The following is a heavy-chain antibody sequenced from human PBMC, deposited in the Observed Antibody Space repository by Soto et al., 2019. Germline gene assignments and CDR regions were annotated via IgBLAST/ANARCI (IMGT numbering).Heavy chain of an antibody. J-gene: IGHJ4*02. CDR3: ARELTMIVDN. D-gene: IGHD3-22*01. CDR1: GYTFTSYD. CDR2: MNPNSGNT. Sequence: QVQLVLSGAEVKKPGASVKVSCKASGYTFTSYDVNWVRQATGQGLEWMGWMNPNSGNTGYAQKFQGRVTMTRNTSISTAYMELNGLRSEDTAVYYCARELTMIVDNWGQGTLVAVSS. V-gene: IGHV1-8*01.